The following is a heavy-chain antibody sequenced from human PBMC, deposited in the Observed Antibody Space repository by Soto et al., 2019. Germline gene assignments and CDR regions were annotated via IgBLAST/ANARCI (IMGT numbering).Heavy chain of an antibody. Sequence: GGALGLSCSASGFTFSDYYMSWIRQAPGKGLEWVSYISSSSSYTNYADSVKGRFTISRDNAKNSLYLQMNSLRAEDTAVYYCARDIETPGAWRYYGMDVWGQGTTVTVSS. V-gene: IGHV3-11*06. CDR3: ARDIETPGAWRYYGMDV. J-gene: IGHJ6*02. CDR2: ISSSSSYT. CDR1: GFTFSDYY. D-gene: IGHD3-10*01.